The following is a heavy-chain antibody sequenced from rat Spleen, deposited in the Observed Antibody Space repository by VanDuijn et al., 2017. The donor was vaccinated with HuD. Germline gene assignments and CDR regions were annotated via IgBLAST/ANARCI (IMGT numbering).Heavy chain of an antibody. V-gene: IGHV3-3*01. CDR1: GFSLSNYG. CDR2: INSAGST. J-gene: IGHJ2*01. CDR3: ARASWDDFDY. Sequence: VQLKESGPGLVQPSQTLSLTCTVSGFSLSNYGVIWVRQPPGNKLEWMGHINSAGSTNYNPSLKSRISITRDTSKNQFFLQVNSVTTEDTATYYCARASWDDFDYWGQGVMVTVSS. D-gene: IGHD1-2*01.